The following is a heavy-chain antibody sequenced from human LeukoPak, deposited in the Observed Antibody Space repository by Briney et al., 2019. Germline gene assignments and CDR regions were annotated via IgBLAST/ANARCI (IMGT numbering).Heavy chain of an antibody. V-gene: IGHV3-23*01. CDR3: AKGGSGWYLGLDY. Sequence: TGGSLRLSCAASGFTFSSYAMSWVRQAPGKGLEWVSAISGSGGSTHYADSVKGRFTISRDNSKNTLYLQMNSLRAEDTAVYYCAKGGSGWYLGLDYWGQGTLVTVSS. J-gene: IGHJ4*02. CDR2: ISGSGGST. D-gene: IGHD6-19*01. CDR1: GFTFSSYA.